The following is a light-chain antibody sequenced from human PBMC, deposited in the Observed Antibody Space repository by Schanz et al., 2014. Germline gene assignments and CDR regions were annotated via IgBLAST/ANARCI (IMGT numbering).Light chain of an antibody. CDR1: QSVSSD. V-gene: IGKV3-15*01. CDR3: QQYNNWPPWT. J-gene: IGKJ1*01. Sequence: EIVMTQSPATLSVSPGERATLSCRASQSVSSDLAWYQQKPGQAPRLLISGATTRATGIPARFSGSGSATEFTLTISSLQSEDVAVYYCQQYNNWPPWTFGQGTTVEIK. CDR2: GAT.